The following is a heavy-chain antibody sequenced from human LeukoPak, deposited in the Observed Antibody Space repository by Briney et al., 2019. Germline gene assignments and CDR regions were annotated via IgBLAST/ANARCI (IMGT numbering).Heavy chain of an antibody. V-gene: IGHV1-2*02. D-gene: IGHD5-24*01. J-gene: IGHJ4*02. CDR3: ARLPGDGYDDY. CDR2: INPNSGGT. Sequence: GASVKVSCKASGYTFTGYYMHWVRQAPGQGLEWMGWINPNSGGTNYAQKFQGRVTMTRDTSTSTVYMELSSLRSEDTAVYYCARLPGDGYDDYWGQGTLVTVSS. CDR1: GYTFTGYY.